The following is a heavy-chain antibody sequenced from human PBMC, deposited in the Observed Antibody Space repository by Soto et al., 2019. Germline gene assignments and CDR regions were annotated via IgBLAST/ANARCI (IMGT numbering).Heavy chain of an antibody. CDR1: GYTFTSYG. CDR3: AREALCGSSGWPPCYYGMDV. D-gene: IGHD6-19*01. CDR2: ISAYNGNT. J-gene: IGHJ6*02. Sequence: ASVKVSCKASGYTFTSYGISWVRQAPGQGLEWMGWISAYNGNTNYAQKLQGRVTMTTDTSTSTAYMELRSLRSDDTAVYYCAREALCGSSGWPPCYYGMDVWGQGATVTVSS. V-gene: IGHV1-18*01.